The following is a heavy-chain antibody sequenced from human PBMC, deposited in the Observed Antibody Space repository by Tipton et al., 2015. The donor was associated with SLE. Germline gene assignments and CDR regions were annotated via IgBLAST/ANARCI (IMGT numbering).Heavy chain of an antibody. Sequence: TLSLTCTVSGGSISSGSYYWSWIRQPAGKGLEWIGCIYYSGSTNYNPSLKSRVTISVDTSKNQFSLKLSSVTAADTAVYYCARSAYYDFWSGSFLFDPWGQGTLVTVSS. CDR1: GGSISSGSYY. CDR2: IYYSGST. D-gene: IGHD3-3*01. CDR3: ARSAYYDFWSGSFLFDP. V-gene: IGHV4-61*10. J-gene: IGHJ5*02.